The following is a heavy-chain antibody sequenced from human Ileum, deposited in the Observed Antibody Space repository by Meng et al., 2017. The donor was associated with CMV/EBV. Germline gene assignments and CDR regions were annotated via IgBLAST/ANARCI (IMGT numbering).Heavy chain of an antibody. CDR3: ASIETGSGSLSGVDV. D-gene: IGHD3-10*01. J-gene: IGHJ6*02. CDR2: RHSSGTT. Sequence: QVRLQEPGPGLVKPSETLSPPCLFPGGSTSSYHWSWIRQPAGKGLEWIGRRHSSGTTNYNPSLKSRVTMSVDTSKNQFSLTVSSVTAADTAVYYCASIETGSGSLSGVDVWGQGTMVTVSS. V-gene: IGHV4-4*07. CDR1: GGSTSSYH.